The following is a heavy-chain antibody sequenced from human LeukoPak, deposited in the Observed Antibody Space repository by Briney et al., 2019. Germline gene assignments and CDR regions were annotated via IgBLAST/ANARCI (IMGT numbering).Heavy chain of an antibody. CDR2: INHSGGT. J-gene: IGHJ4*02. CDR3: ARPIIPAANGGFDY. Sequence: SETLSLTCAVYGGSFSGYYWSWIRQPPGKGLEWIGEINHSGGTNYNPSLKSRVTISVDTSKNQFSLKLSSVTAADTAVYYCARPIIPAANGGFDYWGQGTLVTVSS. V-gene: IGHV4-34*01. D-gene: IGHD2-2*01. CDR1: GGSFSGYY.